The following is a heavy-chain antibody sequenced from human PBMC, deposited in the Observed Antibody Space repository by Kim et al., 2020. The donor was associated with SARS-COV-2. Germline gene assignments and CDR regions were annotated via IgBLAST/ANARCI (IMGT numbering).Heavy chain of an antibody. J-gene: IGHJ6*02. Sequence: GESLKISCKGSGYSFTSYWIGWVRQMPGKGLEWMGIIYPGDSDTRYSPSFKGQVTISADKSISTAYLQWSSLKASDTAMYYCARVGDCSSTSCYGGWGGLNSDYYVIDVWGQGTTVTVSS. CDR2: IYPGDSDT. CDR3: ARVGDCSSTSCYGGWGGLNSDYYVIDV. CDR1: GYSFTSYW. D-gene: IGHD2-2*01. V-gene: IGHV5-51*01.